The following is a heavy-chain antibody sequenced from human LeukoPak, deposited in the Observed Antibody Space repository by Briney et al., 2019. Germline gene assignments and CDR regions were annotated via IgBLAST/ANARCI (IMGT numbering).Heavy chain of an antibody. D-gene: IGHD1-26*01. CDR1: GFPFSSYG. CDR3: ATAPSGSYFDY. Sequence: GGSLRLSCAASGFPFSSYGMHWVRQAPGKGLEWVARLVYDARSDYANSVKGRFSISRDNSKNTLYLQMNSLRAEDTAVYYCATAPSGSYFDYWGQGTLVTVSS. J-gene: IGHJ4*02. CDR2: LVYDARSD. V-gene: IGHV3-30*02.